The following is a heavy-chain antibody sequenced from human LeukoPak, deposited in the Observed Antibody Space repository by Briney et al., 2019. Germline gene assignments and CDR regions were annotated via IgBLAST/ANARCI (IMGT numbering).Heavy chain of an antibody. D-gene: IGHD3-22*01. J-gene: IGHJ3*02. V-gene: IGHV3-20*04. Sequence: GGSLRLSCAASGFTFNSYAMSWVRQAPGKGLEWVSGINWNGGSTGSAGSVKGRFTISRDNAKNFLYLQMNSLRAEDTALYYCARDQRGYYDSSGYSQGSTVHDAFDIWGQGTMVTVSS. CDR1: GFTFNSYA. CDR3: ARDQRGYYDSSGYSQGSTVHDAFDI. CDR2: INWNGGST.